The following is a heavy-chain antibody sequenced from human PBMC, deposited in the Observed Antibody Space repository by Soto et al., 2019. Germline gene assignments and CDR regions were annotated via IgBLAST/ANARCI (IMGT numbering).Heavy chain of an antibody. CDR1: GHTFTGYY. CDR3: ARDPPNYCSSTSCFLYYYGMDV. V-gene: IGHV1-2*02. J-gene: IGHJ6*02. CDR2: INPNSGGT. D-gene: IGHD2-2*01. Sequence: ASVKVSCKASGHTFTGYYMHWVRQAPGQGLEWMGWINPNSGGTNYAQKFQGRVTMTRDTSISTAYMELSRLRSDDTAVYYCARDPPNYCSSTSCFLYYYGMDVWGQGTTVTLSS.